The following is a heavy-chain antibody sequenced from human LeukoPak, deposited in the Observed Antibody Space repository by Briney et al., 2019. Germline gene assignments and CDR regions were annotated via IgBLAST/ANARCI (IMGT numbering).Heavy chain of an antibody. D-gene: IGHD3-10*01. V-gene: IGHV3-33*01. CDR1: GFTFSTYG. J-gene: IGHJ4*02. Sequence: GGSLRLSCAASGFTFSTYGVHRVRQAPGKGLEWVAVIYFDGSNKYYVDSVKGRFTISRDNSKNTVYLQMNSLRAEDTAMYYCATLDYYGSGTYYNAGYWGQGTLVTVSS. CDR3: ATLDYYGSGTYYNAGY. CDR2: IYFDGSNK.